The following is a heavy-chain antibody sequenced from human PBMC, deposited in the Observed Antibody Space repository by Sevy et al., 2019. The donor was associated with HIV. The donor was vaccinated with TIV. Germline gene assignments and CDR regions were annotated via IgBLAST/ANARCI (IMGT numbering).Heavy chain of an antibody. J-gene: IGHJ4*02. V-gene: IGHV3-49*03. CDR1: GFTLGDYN. CDR2: IRTKTYGGTT. Sequence: GGSLRLSCTASGFTLGDYNINWLRQAPGKGLEWVGFIRTKTYGGTTEDAASVKGRFTISRDDSKSIAYLQMNSLKTEDTAVYYCSRAITHITLNRVVTPYYFDYWGQGPLVTVSS. CDR3: SRAITHITLNRVVTPYYFDY. D-gene: IGHD2-15*01.